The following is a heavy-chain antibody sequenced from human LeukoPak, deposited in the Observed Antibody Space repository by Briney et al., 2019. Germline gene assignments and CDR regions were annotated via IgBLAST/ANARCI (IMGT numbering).Heavy chain of an antibody. D-gene: IGHD3-9*01. CDR2: IYTSGST. J-gene: IGHJ4*02. Sequence: SETLSLTCTVSGGSISSGSYYWSWIRQPAGKGLEWIGRIYTSGSTNYNPSLKSRVTISVDTSKNQFSLKLSSVTAADTAVYYCARAINNYDILTGYYPSYFDYWGQGTLVTVSS. CDR3: ARAINNYDILTGYYPSYFDY. CDR1: GGSISSGSYY. V-gene: IGHV4-61*02.